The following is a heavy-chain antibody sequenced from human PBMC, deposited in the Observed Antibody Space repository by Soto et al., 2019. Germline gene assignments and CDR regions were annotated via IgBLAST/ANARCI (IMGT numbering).Heavy chain of an antibody. V-gene: IGHV1-69*04. Sequence: SVKVSCKASGDTFSSYTVSWVRQAPGQGLEWMGRIIPVLGVTNYAQKFRDRVTITADESTSTAYMELSSLRSEDTAVYYCAREGLVLVPTTVNSDYYYYAMDVWGQGTTVTVSS. J-gene: IGHJ6*02. CDR2: IIPVLGVT. D-gene: IGHD2-2*01. CDR1: GDTFSSYT. CDR3: AREGLVLVPTTVNSDYYYYAMDV.